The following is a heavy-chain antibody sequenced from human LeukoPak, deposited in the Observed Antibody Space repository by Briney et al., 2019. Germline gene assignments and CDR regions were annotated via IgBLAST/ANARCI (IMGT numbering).Heavy chain of an antibody. D-gene: IGHD1-26*01. Sequence: ASVKVSCKASGGTFSSYAISWVRQAPGQGLEWMGWINPNSGGTNYAQKFQGRVTMTRDTSISTAYMELSRLRSDDTAVYYCARAGATIHAFDIWGQGTMVTVSS. CDR1: GGTFSSYA. V-gene: IGHV1-2*02. CDR3: ARAGATIHAFDI. J-gene: IGHJ3*02. CDR2: INPNSGGT.